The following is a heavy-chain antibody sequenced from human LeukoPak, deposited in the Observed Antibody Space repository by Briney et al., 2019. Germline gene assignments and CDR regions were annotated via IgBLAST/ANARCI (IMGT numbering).Heavy chain of an antibody. V-gene: IGHV3-7*01. CDR3: AREVQLWLRPGYDY. Sequence: AGGSLRLSCAASGFTFSSYWMSWVRQAPGKGLEWVANIKQDGSEKYYVDSVKGRFTISRDNAKNSLYLQMNSLRAEDTAVYYCAREVQLWLRPGYDYWGQGTLVTVSS. J-gene: IGHJ4*02. D-gene: IGHD5-18*01. CDR2: IKQDGSEK. CDR1: GFTFSSYW.